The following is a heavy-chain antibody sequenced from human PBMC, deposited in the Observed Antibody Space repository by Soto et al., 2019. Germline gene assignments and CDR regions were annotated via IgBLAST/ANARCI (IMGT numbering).Heavy chain of an antibody. V-gene: IGHV1-18*01. J-gene: IGHJ4*02. CDR3: ARGDNDFWSGYYIHNYFDE. Sequence: GASVKVSCKASGYTFTSYGISWVRQAPGQGLEWMGWISAYNGNTNYAQKLQGRVTMTTDTSTSTAYMELRSLRSDDTAVYYCARGDNDFWSGYYIHNYFDEWGQGTLVTVSS. D-gene: IGHD3-3*01. CDR2: ISAYNGNT. CDR1: GYTFTSYG.